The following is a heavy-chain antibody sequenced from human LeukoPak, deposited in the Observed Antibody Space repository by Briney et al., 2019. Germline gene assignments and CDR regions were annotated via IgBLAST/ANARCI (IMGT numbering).Heavy chain of an antibody. D-gene: IGHD3-16*01. Sequence: SVKVSCKASGYTFTSYGINWVRQAPGQGLEWMGGIIPIFGTANYAQKFQGRVTITADESTSTAYMELSSLRSEDTAVYYCARDELWYFQHWGQGTLVTVSS. CDR3: ARDELWYFQH. CDR2: IIPIFGTA. V-gene: IGHV1-69*13. CDR1: GYTFTSYG. J-gene: IGHJ1*01.